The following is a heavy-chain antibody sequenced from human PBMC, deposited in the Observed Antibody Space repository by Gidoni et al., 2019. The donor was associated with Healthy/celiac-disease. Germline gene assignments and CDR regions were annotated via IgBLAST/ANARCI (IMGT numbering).Heavy chain of an antibody. D-gene: IGHD5-12*01. Sequence: SGKGLECMGRIAPSDSYTNYSPSFQGHVTISADKPISTAYLQCSSLKASDTAMYYCARHIDSGYDVDYGFYWGQGTLVTFSS. CDR3: ARHIDSGYDVDYGFY. J-gene: IGHJ4*02. V-gene: IGHV5-10-1*01. CDR2: IAPSDSYT.